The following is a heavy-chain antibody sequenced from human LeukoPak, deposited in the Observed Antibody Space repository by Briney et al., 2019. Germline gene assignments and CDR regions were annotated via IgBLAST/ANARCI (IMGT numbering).Heavy chain of an antibody. CDR1: GFTFGDYA. CDR2: IRSKAYGGTT. CDR3: TRTMIPSRQEARMNWFDP. J-gene: IGHJ5*02. V-gene: IGHV3-49*04. D-gene: IGHD3-22*01. Sequence: GGSLRLSCTASGFTFGDYAMSWVRQAPGKGLEWVGFIRSKAYGGTTEYAASVKGRFTISRDDSKSIAYLQMNSLKTEDTAVYYCTRTMIPSRQEARMNWFDPWGQGTLVTVSS.